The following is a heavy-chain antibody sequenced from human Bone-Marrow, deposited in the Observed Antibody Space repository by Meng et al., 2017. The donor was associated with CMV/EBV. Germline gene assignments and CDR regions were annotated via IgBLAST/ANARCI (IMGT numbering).Heavy chain of an antibody. CDR3: AIVDEDY. CDR1: GFTFRSYG. D-gene: IGHD5-24*01. V-gene: IGHV3-30*02. J-gene: IGHJ4*02. CDR2: IRYDGSNK. Sequence: SLRPPCEASGFTFRSYGMHWVRQAPGKGLEWVAFIRYDGSNKYYADSVKGRFTISRDNSKNTLYLQMNSLRAEDTAVYYCAIVDEDYWGQGTLVTVSS.